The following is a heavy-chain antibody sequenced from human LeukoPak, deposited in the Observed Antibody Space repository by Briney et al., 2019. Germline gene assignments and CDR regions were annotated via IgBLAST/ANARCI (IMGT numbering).Heavy chain of an antibody. Sequence: PGESLKISCKGSGYRFTNYWIGWVRQMPGKGLEWMGIINPGDSDTRYSPSFQGQVTISAGKSISTAYLQWSSLKASDTAMYYCARLAGSSWSDFDYWGQGTLVTVSS. D-gene: IGHD6-13*01. V-gene: IGHV5-51*01. CDR1: GYRFTNYW. CDR2: INPGDSDT. J-gene: IGHJ4*02. CDR3: ARLAGSSWSDFDY.